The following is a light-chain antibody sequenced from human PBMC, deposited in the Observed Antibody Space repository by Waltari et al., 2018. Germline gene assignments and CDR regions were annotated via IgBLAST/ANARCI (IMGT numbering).Light chain of an antibody. CDR2: GTS. CDR1: RRVGANF. J-gene: IGKJ1*01. CDR3: HQYDQTPWT. V-gene: IGKV3-20*01. Sequence: EVVLTQSPVTLSLSPGETATLSCRASRRVGANFLAWYHQRPGQSPRLLIYGTSTWAGGIPDRFNGGGSGTDFTLIINRLEPEDLGQYFCHQYDQTPWTFGQGTTVE.